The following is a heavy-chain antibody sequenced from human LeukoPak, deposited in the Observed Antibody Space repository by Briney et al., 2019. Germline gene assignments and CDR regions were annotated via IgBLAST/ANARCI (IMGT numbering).Heavy chain of an antibody. Sequence: GGSLRLSCAASGFTFTYAWMSWVRQAPGKGLEWVAVISYDGSNKYYADSVKGRFTISRDNSKNTLYLQMNSLRAEDTAVYYCARDPDPYDSSGYYRYWGQGTLVTVSS. J-gene: IGHJ4*02. V-gene: IGHV3-30*03. D-gene: IGHD3-22*01. CDR2: ISYDGSNK. CDR1: GFTFTYAW. CDR3: ARDPDPYDSSGYYRY.